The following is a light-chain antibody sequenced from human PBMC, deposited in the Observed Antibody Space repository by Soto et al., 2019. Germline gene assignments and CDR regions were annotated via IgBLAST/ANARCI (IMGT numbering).Light chain of an antibody. CDR1: QSVTSSF. J-gene: IGKJ2*01. CDR2: GES. CDR3: QQYCSTPFT. Sequence: EIVLTQSPGTLSLSPGDRATLSCRASQSVTSSFLAWYQQKPGQAPKLLIYGESTRATGIPDRFSGSGSGTAFTLTISRLRPEDFAVYYCQQYCSTPFTFGPGTKLEIK. V-gene: IGKV3-20*01.